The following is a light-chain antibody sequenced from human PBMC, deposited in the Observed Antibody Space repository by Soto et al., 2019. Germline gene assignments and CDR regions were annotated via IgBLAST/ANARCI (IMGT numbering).Light chain of an antibody. J-gene: IGLJ1*01. CDR1: SSDVGGYNY. CDR2: EVS. Sequence: QSALTQPPSASGSPGQSVTISCTGTSSDVGGYNYVSWYQQHPGKAPKLMIYEVSKRPSGVPDRFSGSKSSNTASLTVSGLQAEDEADYYCSSYAGSTVVFGTGTKLTVL. CDR3: SSYAGSTVV. V-gene: IGLV2-8*01.